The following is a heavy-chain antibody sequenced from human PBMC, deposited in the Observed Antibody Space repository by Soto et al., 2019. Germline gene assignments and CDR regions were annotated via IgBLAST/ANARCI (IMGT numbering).Heavy chain of an antibody. D-gene: IGHD3-22*01. CDR3: ARGGYYDTSGYYSTSYYFDY. V-gene: IGHV3-33*01. J-gene: IGHJ4*02. Sequence: QVQLVESGGGVVQPGRSLRLSCEASGFTSSSYAMHWVRQAPGKGLEWVAVIWYDGSNKYYADSVKGRFTISRDTSKDTLYLQMNSLRAEDTSVYHCARGGYYDTSGYYSTSYYFDYWGQGTLVTVSS. CDR2: IWYDGSNK. CDR1: GFTSSSYA.